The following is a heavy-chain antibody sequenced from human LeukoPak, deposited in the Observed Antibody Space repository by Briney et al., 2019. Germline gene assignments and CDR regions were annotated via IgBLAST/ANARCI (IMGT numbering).Heavy chain of an antibody. D-gene: IGHD3-22*01. CDR3: VRDWYYYDSSGYYSTFDY. CDR1: GFNFGDYA. V-gene: IGHV3-49*04. Sequence: GGSLRLSCTASGFNFGDYAMSWVRQAPGKGLEWVGFIRSKAYGGTTEYAASVKGRFTISRDDSKSLAYLQMKSLKTEDTAVYYCVRDWYYYDSSGYYSTFDYWGQGTLVTVSS. CDR2: IRSKAYGGTT. J-gene: IGHJ4*02.